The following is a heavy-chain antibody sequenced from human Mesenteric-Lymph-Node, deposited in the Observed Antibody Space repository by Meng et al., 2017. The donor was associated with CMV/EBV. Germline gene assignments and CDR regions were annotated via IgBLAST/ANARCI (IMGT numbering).Heavy chain of an antibody. CDR3: ARDYGDYVPYFDY. J-gene: IGHJ4*02. CDR2: IRWDGGST. D-gene: IGHD4-17*01. Sequence: GESLKISCAASGFTFSGSAMHWVRQASGKGLEWVSLIRWDGGSTYYADSVKGRFTISRDNAKNSLYLQMNSLRAEDTAVYYCARDYGDYVPYFDYWGQGTLVTVSS. V-gene: IGHV3-48*04. CDR1: GFTFSGSA.